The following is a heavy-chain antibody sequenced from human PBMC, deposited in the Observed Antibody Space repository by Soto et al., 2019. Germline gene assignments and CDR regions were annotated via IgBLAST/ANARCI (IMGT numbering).Heavy chain of an antibody. J-gene: IGHJ4*02. D-gene: IGHD6-19*01. V-gene: IGHV1-69*13. CDR1: GGTFSSYA. Sequence: RASVKVSCKASGGTFSSYAISWVRQAPGQGLEWMGGIIPIFGTANYAQKFQGRVTITADESTSTAYMELSSLRSEDTAVYYCARDGGSGSGWGYFDYWGQGTLVTVSS. CDR3: ARDGGSGSGWGYFDY. CDR2: IIPIFGTA.